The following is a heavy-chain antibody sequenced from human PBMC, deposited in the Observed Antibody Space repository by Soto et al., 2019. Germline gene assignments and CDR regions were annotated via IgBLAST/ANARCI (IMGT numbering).Heavy chain of an antibody. V-gene: IGHV1-46*03. Sequence: QVQLVQSGAEVKKPGASVKVSCKASGYTFTSYYMHWVRQAPGQGLEWMGIINPSGGSTSYAQKFQGKFNMSMDTSTSKVYLELISLTSEEAAVYYCASDILRLYYYGSGSYYKEDAFDIWGQGTMVTVSS. CDR1: GYTFTSYY. CDR2: INPSGGST. CDR3: ASDILRLYYYGSGSYYKEDAFDI. D-gene: IGHD3-10*01. J-gene: IGHJ3*02.